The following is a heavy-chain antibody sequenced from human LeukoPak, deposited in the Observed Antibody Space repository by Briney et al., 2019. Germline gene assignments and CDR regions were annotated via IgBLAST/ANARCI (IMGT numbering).Heavy chain of an antibody. V-gene: IGHV4-59*01. J-gene: IGHJ4*02. Sequence: SETLSLTCTVSGGSISSYYWSWIRQPPGEGLEWIGYIYYSGSTNYNPSLKSRVTILVDTSKNQFSLKLSSVTAADTAVYYCARTIAAAGTDFDYWGQGTLVTVSS. CDR3: ARTIAAAGTDFDY. CDR1: GGSISSYY. D-gene: IGHD6-13*01. CDR2: IYYSGST.